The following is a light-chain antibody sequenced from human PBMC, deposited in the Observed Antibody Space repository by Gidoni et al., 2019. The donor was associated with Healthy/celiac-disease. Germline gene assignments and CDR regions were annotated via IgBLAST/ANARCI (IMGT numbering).Light chain of an antibody. J-gene: IGKJ5*01. CDR1: QSVSSY. CDR3: QQRSNWLIT. Sequence: ELVLTQSPATLSLSPGERATLPCRASQSVSSYLAWYQQKPGQAPRLLIYDASNRATGIPARFSGSGSGTDFTLTISSLEPEDFAVYYCQQRSNWLITFGQGTQLEIK. V-gene: IGKV3-11*01. CDR2: DAS.